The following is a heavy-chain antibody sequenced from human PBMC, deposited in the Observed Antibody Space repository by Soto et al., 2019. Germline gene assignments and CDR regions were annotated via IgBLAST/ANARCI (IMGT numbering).Heavy chain of an antibody. J-gene: IGHJ6*02. CDR1: GGSFSGYY. Sequence: QVQLQQWGAGLLKPSETLSLTCAVYGGSFSGYYWSWIRQPLGKGLEWIGEINHSGSTNYNPSLKRRVTISVDTSKNQFSRKLSSVTAADTAVYYCARGVGNYYGSGSYSDYYYGMDVWGQGTTVTVSS. D-gene: IGHD3-10*01. CDR3: ARGVGNYYGSGSYSDYYYGMDV. V-gene: IGHV4-34*01. CDR2: INHSGST.